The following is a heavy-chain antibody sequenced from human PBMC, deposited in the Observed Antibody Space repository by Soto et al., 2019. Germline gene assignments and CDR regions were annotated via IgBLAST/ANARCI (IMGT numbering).Heavy chain of an antibody. CDR3: ARWHMVIRSSPAEHNT. J-gene: IGHJ5*02. V-gene: IGHV4-34*01. CDR1: GGSFSGYY. Sequence: SETLSLTCAVYGGSFSGYYWSWIRQPPGKGLEWIGEINHSGSTNYNPSLKSRVTISVDTSKNQFSLKLSSVTAADTAVYYCARWHMVIRSSPAEHNTWGQGTLVTVPQ. CDR2: INHSGST. D-gene: IGHD3-22*01.